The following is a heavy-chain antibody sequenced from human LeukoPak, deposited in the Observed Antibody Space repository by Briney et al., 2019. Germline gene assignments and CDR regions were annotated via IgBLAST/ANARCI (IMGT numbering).Heavy chain of an antibody. Sequence: ASVNVSCKASGYIFNNYDINWVRQATGQGLEWVGWMNPNSCKRDYAQKVQGRVTMTTNNSINTAYLELTSLTSDDTAVYYCAKGRRSDYWGQGTLVTVSS. J-gene: IGHJ4*02. V-gene: IGHV1-8*01. D-gene: IGHD3-16*02. CDR1: GYIFNNYD. CDR3: AKGRRSDY. CDR2: MNPNSCKR.